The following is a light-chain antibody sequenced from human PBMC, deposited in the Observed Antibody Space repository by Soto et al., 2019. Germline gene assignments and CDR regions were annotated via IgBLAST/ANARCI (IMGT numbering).Light chain of an antibody. J-gene: IGKJ4*01. Sequence: DIVMTQSPLSLSVTPGEPASISCRSSQSLLHSNGYNYLDWYLQKPGQSPQLLIYLSSYRVSGVPDRFSGSGSGTDFTLKISRVEAEDVGVYYCMQALQTQLTFGGGTKVEIK. V-gene: IGKV2-28*01. CDR1: QSLLHSNGYNY. CDR3: MQALQTQLT. CDR2: LSS.